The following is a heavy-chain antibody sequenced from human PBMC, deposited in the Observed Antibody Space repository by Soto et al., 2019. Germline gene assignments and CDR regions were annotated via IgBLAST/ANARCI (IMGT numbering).Heavy chain of an antibody. D-gene: IGHD1-7*01. J-gene: IGHJ4*02. Sequence: VAPTQTLTLTCTLSGFSISTSGVGVGWIRQPPGKALEWLAVIYWDDDKRYSPTLRNRLTVSKDTSKNQVALAVTNMDPMDTATYYCAHRQIHSGNWDCGVLDYWGPGTLVTVSA. CDR2: IYWDDDK. V-gene: IGHV2-5*02. CDR3: AHRQIHSGNWDCGVLDY. CDR1: GFSISTSGVG.